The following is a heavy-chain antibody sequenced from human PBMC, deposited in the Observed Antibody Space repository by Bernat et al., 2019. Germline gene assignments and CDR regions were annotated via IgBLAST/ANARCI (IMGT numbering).Heavy chain of an antibody. Sequence: EVQLVETGGGLIQPGRSLRLSCAASGLTVSTNYMSWVRQAPGKGLEWVSVLYSGGTTYYADSVKGRFTMSGDNSKNTLYLQMDSLRAEDTAVYYCAKAMGSRDGYNLDAFDIWGQGAMVTVSS. V-gene: IGHV3-53*02. D-gene: IGHD5-24*01. CDR1: GLTVSTNY. CDR2: LYSGGTT. CDR3: AKAMGSRDGYNLDAFDI. J-gene: IGHJ3*02.